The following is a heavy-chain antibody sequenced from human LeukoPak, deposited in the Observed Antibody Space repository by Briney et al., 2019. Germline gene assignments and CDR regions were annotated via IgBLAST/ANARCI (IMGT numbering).Heavy chain of an antibody. CDR1: GYSFTNYW. J-gene: IGHJ4*02. V-gene: IGHV5-51*01. CDR3: ARRRDLYSGSYYPFDY. CDR2: IYPGDSDA. Sequence: GKSLKISRKGPGYSFTNYWLGWVRQMPGKGLKWMGSIYPGDSDASYRPPLQGQIPISADKSISTGYLQWSSRKASDTAMYYCARRRDLYSGSYYPFDYWGQGTLVTVSS. D-gene: IGHD1-26*01.